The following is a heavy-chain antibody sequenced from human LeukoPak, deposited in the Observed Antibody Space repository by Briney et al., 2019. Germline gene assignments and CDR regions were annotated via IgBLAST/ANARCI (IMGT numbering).Heavy chain of an antibody. CDR2: MYYSGGT. J-gene: IGHJ4*02. Sequence: PSETLSLTCTASGGSISSSSHYWGWIRQPPGKGLEWIGSMYYSGGTYYNPSLKSRVTISIDTSRNQFSLKLNSVTAADTAVYYCARLVRYCSTNSCYPFDYWGQGTLVTVSS. V-gene: IGHV4-39*01. CDR1: GGSISSSSHY. D-gene: IGHD2-2*01. CDR3: ARLVRYCSTNSCYPFDY.